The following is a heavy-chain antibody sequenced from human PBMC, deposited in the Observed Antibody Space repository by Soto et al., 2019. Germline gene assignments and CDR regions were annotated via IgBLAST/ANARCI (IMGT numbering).Heavy chain of an antibody. J-gene: IGHJ1*01. D-gene: IGHD6-25*01. CDR3: ANGNPAAGPAQH. CDR1: GFPFRSYG. V-gene: IGHV3-33*05. Sequence: GGSLRLSCAWSGFPFRSYGMQWVRQTPGEGLEWVAAISSDGSKQFYGDSVKGRFTSSRDNSREMFYLQMDGLRVADTAVYYCANGNPAAGPAQHWGQGT. CDR2: ISSDGSKQ.